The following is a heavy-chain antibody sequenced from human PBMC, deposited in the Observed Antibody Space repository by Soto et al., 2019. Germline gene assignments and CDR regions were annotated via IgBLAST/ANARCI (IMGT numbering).Heavy chain of an antibody. Sequence: SETLSLTCTVSGGSISSYYWSWIRQPPGKGLEWIGYIYYSGSTNYNPSLKSRVTISVDTSKNQFSLKLSSVTAADTAVYYCARDPGYSYGPDYYYYGMDVWGQGTTVTVSS. J-gene: IGHJ6*02. CDR3: ARDPGYSYGPDYYYYGMDV. CDR1: GGSISSYY. V-gene: IGHV4-59*01. CDR2: IYYSGST. D-gene: IGHD5-18*01.